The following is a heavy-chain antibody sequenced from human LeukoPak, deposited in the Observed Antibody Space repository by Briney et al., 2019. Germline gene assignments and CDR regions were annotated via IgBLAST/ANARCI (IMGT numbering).Heavy chain of an antibody. CDR3: ARGIWFGEPQLAQRGWFDP. V-gene: IGHV4-39*07. J-gene: IGHJ5*02. CDR1: GGSISSSSYY. D-gene: IGHD3-10*01. Sequence: PSETLSLTCTVSGGSISSSSYYWGWIRQPPGKGLEWIGSINYGGSTYYNPSLKSRVTISVDTSKNQFSLKLSSVTAADTAVYYCARGIWFGEPQLAQRGWFDPWGQGTLVTVSS. CDR2: INYGGST.